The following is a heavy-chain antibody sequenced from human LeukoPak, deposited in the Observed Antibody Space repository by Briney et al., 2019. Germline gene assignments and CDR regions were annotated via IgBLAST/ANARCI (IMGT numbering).Heavy chain of an antibody. CDR2: IKQDGSEK. D-gene: IGHD4-17*01. Sequence: PGGSLRLSCAASGFTFSSYWMSWVRQAPGKGLEWVANIKQDGSEKYYVDSVKGRFTISRDNVKNSLYLQMNSLRAEDTAVYYCARAAVTHYYYYYYMDVWGKGTTVTVSS. J-gene: IGHJ6*03. CDR3: ARAAVTHYYYYYYMDV. CDR1: GFTFSSYW. V-gene: IGHV3-7*01.